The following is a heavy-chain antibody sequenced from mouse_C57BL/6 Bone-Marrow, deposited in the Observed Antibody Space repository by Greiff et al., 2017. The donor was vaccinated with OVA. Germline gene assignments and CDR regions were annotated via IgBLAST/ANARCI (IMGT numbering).Heavy chain of an antibody. CDR1: GFSFNTYA. Sequence: GGGLVQPKGSLKLSCAASGFSFNTYAVNWVRQAPGKGLEWVARIRSKSNNYATYYADSVKDRFTISRDDSESMLYLQMNNLKTEDTAMYYCMRPYYYGGEWFAYWGQGTLVTVSA. J-gene: IGHJ3*01. CDR3: MRPYYYGGEWFAY. CDR2: IRSKSNNYAT. D-gene: IGHD1-1*01. V-gene: IGHV10-1*01.